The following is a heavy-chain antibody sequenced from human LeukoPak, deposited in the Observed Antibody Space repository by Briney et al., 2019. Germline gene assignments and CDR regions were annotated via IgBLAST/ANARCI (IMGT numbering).Heavy chain of an antibody. CDR2: INSGGTT. J-gene: IGHJ5*02. CDR1: GGSLNNHY. V-gene: IGHV4-34*01. Sequence: SETLSLTCAVSGGSLNNHYLTWIRQSPGKRLGWIGLINSGGTTVYDPSLKSRVSISIDTSKNQFSLTLRSMTATDTAVYYCARDEAGHYALALWGQGTPVTVSS. D-gene: IGHD4-17*01. CDR3: ARDEAGHYALAL.